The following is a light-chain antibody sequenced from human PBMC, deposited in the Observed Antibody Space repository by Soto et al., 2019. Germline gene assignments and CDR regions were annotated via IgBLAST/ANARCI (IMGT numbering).Light chain of an antibody. CDR2: TAS. V-gene: IGKV1-39*01. Sequence: DIQMTQSPSTLSGSVGDTVTITCRASQSISSHLNWYQQKPGKAPNLLMYTASNLQSGVPSRFSGSGSGTDITLTISSLEPEDFAVYYCQQRSNWPPITFGQGTQLEIK. J-gene: IGKJ5*01. CDR3: QQRSNWPPIT. CDR1: QSISSH.